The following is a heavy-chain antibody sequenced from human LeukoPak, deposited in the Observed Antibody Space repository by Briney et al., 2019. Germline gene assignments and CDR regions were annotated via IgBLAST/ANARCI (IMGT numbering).Heavy chain of an antibody. CDR3: ARPDGDYVGQLDAFDI. D-gene: IGHD4-17*01. Sequence: PGGSLRLSCAVFGFTFSSYGMHWVRQAPGKGLEWVAIIRYEGSKKYYADSVKGRFTISRDNSKNTLYLQMNSLRAEDTAVCYCARPDGDYVGQLDAFDIWGQGTMVTVSS. CDR2: IRYEGSKK. J-gene: IGHJ3*02. V-gene: IGHV3-33*01. CDR1: GFTFSSYG.